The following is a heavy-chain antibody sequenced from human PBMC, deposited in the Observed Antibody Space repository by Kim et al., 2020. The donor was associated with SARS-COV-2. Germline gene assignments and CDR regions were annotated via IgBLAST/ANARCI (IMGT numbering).Heavy chain of an antibody. V-gene: IGHV1-46*01. CDR2: T. CDR3: ARGTSSSWHN. J-gene: IGHJ4*02. Sequence: TSYAQKFPGRAPMTRDTSTSTVYMELSSLRSEDTAVYYCARGTSSSWHNWGQGTLVTVSS. D-gene: IGHD6-13*01.